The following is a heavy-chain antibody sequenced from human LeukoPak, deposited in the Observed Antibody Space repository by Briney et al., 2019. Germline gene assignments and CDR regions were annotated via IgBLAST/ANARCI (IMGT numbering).Heavy chain of an antibody. CDR2: IWYDGSNK. D-gene: IGHD3-10*01. V-gene: IGHV3-33*01. CDR1: GFTFSSYG. CDR3: ARGPVLLLWFGELLHDY. J-gene: IGHJ4*02. Sequence: GGSLRLSCAASGFTFSSYGMHWVRQAPGKGLEWVAVIWYDGSNKYYADSVKGRFTISRDNSKNTLYLQMNSLRAEDTAVYYCARGPVLLLWFGELLHDYWGQGTLVTVSS.